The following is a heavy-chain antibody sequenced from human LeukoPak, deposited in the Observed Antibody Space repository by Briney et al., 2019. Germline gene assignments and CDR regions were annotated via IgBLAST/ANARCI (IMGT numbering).Heavy chain of an antibody. J-gene: IGHJ3*01. CDR1: GYTFTSYD. D-gene: IGHD7-27*01. CDR2: IDPNSGGT. Sequence: ASVKVSCKASGYTFTSYDINWVRQATGQGLEWMGWIDPNSGGTNFAQNFQGRLTMTRDTSISTAYMELSRLTSDDTTVYYCARELGLNAFDVWGQGTMVTVSS. CDR3: ARELGLNAFDV. V-gene: IGHV1-2*02.